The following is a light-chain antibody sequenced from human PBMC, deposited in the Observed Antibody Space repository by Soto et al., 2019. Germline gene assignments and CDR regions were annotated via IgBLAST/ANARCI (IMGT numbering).Light chain of an antibody. CDR2: EGS. V-gene: IGLV2-23*01. CDR3: CSFAASSTDV. J-gene: IGLJ1*01. Sequence: QSALTQPASVSGSTGQSISVSCTGTSSYVGSYNLVSWYQQHPGKAPKLMIYEGSKRPAGVSKRFSGSNSGNTACLTISGLQAEYQADYYCCSFAASSTDVCGTGTRV. CDR1: SSYVGSYNL.